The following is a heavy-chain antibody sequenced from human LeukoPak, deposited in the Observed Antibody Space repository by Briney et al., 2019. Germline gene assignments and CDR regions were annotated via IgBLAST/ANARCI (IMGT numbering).Heavy chain of an antibody. Sequence: GESLRLSCAASGFSLSTYSMNWVRQAPGKGLEWVSSISSSSSFIRYADSVTGRFTVARDNANNLLYLQMNSLRDEDTAVYYCARSPGGGYRPMGSCRFESWGQGTLVTVSS. D-gene: IGHD3-16*02. CDR2: ISSSSSFI. CDR1: GFSLSTYS. CDR3: ARSPGGGYRPMGSCRFES. J-gene: IGHJ5*01. V-gene: IGHV3-21*01.